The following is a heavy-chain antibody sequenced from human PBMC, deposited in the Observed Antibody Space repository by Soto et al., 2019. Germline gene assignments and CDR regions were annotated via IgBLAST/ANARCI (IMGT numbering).Heavy chain of an antibody. Sequence: QLQVVESGGGVFQPGSSPRLSCVTSGIRFSSNGVHWLRQAPGKGLEWVTGIDFDGRNSYYAYSVKGRFTISRDDSRSTRNRDRISYRAEDTALYYCARDLNCWYLELDLRGQGTLVTVSS. CDR3: ARDLNCWYLELDL. J-gene: IGHJ5*02. D-gene: IGHD6-13*01. V-gene: IGHV3-33*01. CDR1: GIRFSSNG. CDR2: IDFDGRNS.